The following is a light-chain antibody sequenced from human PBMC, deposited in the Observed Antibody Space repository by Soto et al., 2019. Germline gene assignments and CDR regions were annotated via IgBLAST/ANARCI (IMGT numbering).Light chain of an antibody. J-gene: IGLJ1*01. CDR3: SSYTSSSTYV. CDR1: RSYVGGYNY. CDR2: DVT. V-gene: IGLV2-14*01. Sequence: VLTPPASVSGSPGQSITISCTGTRSYVGGYNYVYWHQQHPGKAPKLMIYDVTNRPSGVSDRFSGSKSGNTASLTISGLQAEDEADYYCSSYTSSSTYVFGAGTKVTVL.